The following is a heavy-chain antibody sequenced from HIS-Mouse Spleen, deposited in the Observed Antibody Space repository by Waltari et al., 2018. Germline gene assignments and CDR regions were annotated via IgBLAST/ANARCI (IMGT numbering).Heavy chain of an antibody. J-gene: IGHJ4*02. CDR3: ARVISTVTTPLPFDY. Sequence: QLQLQESGPGLVQPSETLSLTCTVSGGSISSSSYYWGWIRQPPGKGLEWIGSIYYSGSTYYNPSLKSRVTISVDTSKNQFSLKLSSVTAADTAVYYCARVISTVTTPLPFDYWGQGTLVTVSS. V-gene: IGHV4-39*07. D-gene: IGHD4-4*01. CDR1: GGSISSSSYY. CDR2: IYYSGST.